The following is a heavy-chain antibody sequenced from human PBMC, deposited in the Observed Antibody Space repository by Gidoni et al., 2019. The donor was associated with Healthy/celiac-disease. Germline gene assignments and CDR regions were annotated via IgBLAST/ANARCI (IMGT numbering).Heavy chain of an antibody. J-gene: IGHJ5*02. CDR2: INAGNGNT. Sequence: PGQRLEWMGWINAGNGNTKYSQKFQGRVTITRDTSASTAYMELSSLRSEDTAVYYCARGGRRDGYKGEEGWFDPWGQGTLVTVSS. V-gene: IGHV1-3*01. D-gene: IGHD5-12*01. CDR3: ARGGRRDGYKGEEGWFDP.